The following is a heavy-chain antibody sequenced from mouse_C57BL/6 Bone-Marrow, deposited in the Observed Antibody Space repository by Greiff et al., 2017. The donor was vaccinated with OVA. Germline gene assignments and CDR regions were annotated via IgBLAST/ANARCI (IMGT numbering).Heavy chain of an antibody. Sequence: LQESGAELLRPGTSVKVSCKASGYAFTNYLIEWVKQRPGQGLEWIGVINPGSGGTNYNEKFKGKATLTADKSSSTAYMQLGSLTSEDSAVFFCARKDDGYSLYAMDYWGQGTSVTVSS. CDR2: INPGSGGT. V-gene: IGHV1-54*01. J-gene: IGHJ4*01. CDR1: GYAFTNYL. D-gene: IGHD2-3*01. CDR3: ARKDDGYSLYAMDY.